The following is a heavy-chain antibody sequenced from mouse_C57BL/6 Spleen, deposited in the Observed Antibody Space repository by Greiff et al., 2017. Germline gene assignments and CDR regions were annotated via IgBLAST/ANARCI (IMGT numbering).Heavy chain of an antibody. CDR3: ARSVNYDAMDY. CDR2: IYPRDGST. V-gene: IGHV1-85*01. J-gene: IGHJ4*01. D-gene: IGHD2-12*01. CDR1: GYTFTSYD. Sequence: QVQLQQSGPELVKPGASVKLSCKASGYTFTSYDITWVKQRPGQGLEWIGWIYPRDGSTKYNEKFKGKATLTVDTSSSTAYMELHSLTSEDSSVYFCARSVNYDAMDYWGQGTSVTVAS.